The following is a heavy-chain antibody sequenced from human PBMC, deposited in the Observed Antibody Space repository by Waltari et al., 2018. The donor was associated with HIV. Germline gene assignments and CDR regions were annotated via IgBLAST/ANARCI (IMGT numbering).Heavy chain of an antibody. CDR1: GFTFRTYW. V-gene: IGHV3-74*01. CDR3: ARENTMTYYDALDI. CDR2: ISSDGSTT. J-gene: IGHJ3*02. Sequence: EVQLVESGGGLVQPGGSLGVSCEASGFTFRTYWTHWVRQAPGKGLLWVSCISSDGSTTNYADSVKGRLTISRDNAKNTLYLQMNSLRADDTAVYYCARENTMTYYDALDIWGQGTMVTVSS. D-gene: IGHD4-17*01.